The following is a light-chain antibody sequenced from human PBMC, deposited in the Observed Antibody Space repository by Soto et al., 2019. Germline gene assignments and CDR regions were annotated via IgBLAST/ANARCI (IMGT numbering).Light chain of an antibody. CDR1: QSVSSN. CDR2: GSS. J-gene: IGKJ4*01. V-gene: IGKV3-20*01. Sequence: DIVMTQSPATLSVSPGARATLSCSASQSVSSNLAWYQQKPGQAPRLLIYGSSSRATVIPDRFSGSGAGTDFTLTFSRREHEDFLVNYCRQFSSYPLTFGGGTKVDIK. CDR3: RQFSSYPLT.